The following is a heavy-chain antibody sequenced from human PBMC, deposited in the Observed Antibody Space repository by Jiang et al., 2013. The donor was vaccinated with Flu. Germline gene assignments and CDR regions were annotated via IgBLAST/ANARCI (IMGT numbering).Heavy chain of an antibody. D-gene: IGHD6-19*01. V-gene: IGHV3-48*03. CDR3: ASRATAVAGWGY. CDR1: GLSFSSCS. CDR2: ISSSGSSI. Sequence: QLVESGGGSIQPGGSLRLSCAVSGLSFSSCSMNWVRQAPGKGLEWVSYISSSGSSIYYADSVKGRFTISRDNAKSSLYLQMNSLRAEDTAVYYCASRATAVAGWGYWGQGALVTVSS. J-gene: IGHJ4*02.